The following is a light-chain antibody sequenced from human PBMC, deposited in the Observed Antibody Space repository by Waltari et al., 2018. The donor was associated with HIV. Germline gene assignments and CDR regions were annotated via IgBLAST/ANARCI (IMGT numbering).Light chain of an antibody. CDR1: ALPKQY. CDR2: KDS. Sequence: SYELTQPTSVSVSPGQTARITCSGDALPKQYTYWYQQKPGQAPVLVLYKDSERPSGIPERFSGSNSGTTVTLTISGVQAEDEADYYCQSADSSGSPYVVFGGGTKLTVL. CDR3: QSADSSGSPYVV. V-gene: IGLV3-25*03. J-gene: IGLJ2*01.